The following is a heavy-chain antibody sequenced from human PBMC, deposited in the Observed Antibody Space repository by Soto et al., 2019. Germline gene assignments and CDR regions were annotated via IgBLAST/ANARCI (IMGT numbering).Heavy chain of an antibody. CDR2: IYWDDDK. J-gene: IGHJ1*01. Sequence: SGPTLVNPTQTLTLTCTFSGFSLSTSGVGVGWIRQPPGKALEWLALIYWDDDKRYSPSLKSRLTITKDTSKNQVVLTMTNMDPVDTATYYCALLTYYYDSSGYYSSPEFFQHWGQGTLVTVSS. CDR3: ALLTYYYDSSGYYSSPEFFQH. V-gene: IGHV2-5*02. D-gene: IGHD3-22*01. CDR1: GFSLSTSGVG.